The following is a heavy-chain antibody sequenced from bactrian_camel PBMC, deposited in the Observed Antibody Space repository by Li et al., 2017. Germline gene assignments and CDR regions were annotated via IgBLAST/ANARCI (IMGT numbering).Heavy chain of an antibody. CDR3: AKDCLLTYCAS. D-gene: IGHD1*01. J-gene: IGHJ4*01. Sequence: HVQLVESGGGLVQPGKSLRLSCTVSGLAFSSHWINWVRQAPGEGLEWILGIIANGGRTFYANSVKGRFTVSRDNAKNTLYLQLNNLKTEDTAVYYCAKDCLLTYCASRGQGTQVTVS. CDR2: IIANGGRT. CDR1: GLAFSSHW. V-gene: IGHV3S1*01.